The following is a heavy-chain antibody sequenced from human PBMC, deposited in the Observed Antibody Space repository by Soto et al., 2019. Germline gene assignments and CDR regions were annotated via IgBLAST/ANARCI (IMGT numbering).Heavy chain of an antibody. CDR3: ARDALWVHSSDP. D-gene: IGHD3-3*02. Sequence: QVQLVESGGGVVQPGRSLRLSCAASGFTFSSYAMHWVRQAPGKGLEWVAVISYDGSNKYYADSVKGRFTISRDNSKNTLYLQMNSLRAEDTAVYYGARDALWVHSSDPWGQGTLVTVSS. J-gene: IGHJ5*02. CDR2: ISYDGSNK. CDR1: GFTFSSYA. V-gene: IGHV3-30-3*01.